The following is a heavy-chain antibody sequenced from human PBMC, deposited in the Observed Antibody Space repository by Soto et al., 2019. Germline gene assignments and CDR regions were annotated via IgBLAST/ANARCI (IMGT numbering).Heavy chain of an antibody. Sequence: QVQLVESGGGVVQPGKSLRLSCAGSGFIFSSYGMHWVRQAPGKGLEWVALISYDGSNKYYGDSVKGRVTISRDNSKNTQDLQINSLRVEDTAVYFCAKALGELSPESFDYWCQGTLVTVTS. D-gene: IGHD3-16*02. CDR3: AKALGELSPESFDY. CDR2: ISYDGSNK. CDR1: GFIFSSYG. V-gene: IGHV3-30*18. J-gene: IGHJ4*02.